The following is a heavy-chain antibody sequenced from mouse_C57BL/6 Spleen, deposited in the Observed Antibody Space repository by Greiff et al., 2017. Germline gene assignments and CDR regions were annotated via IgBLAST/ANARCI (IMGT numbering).Heavy chain of an antibody. J-gene: IGHJ1*03. CDR3: AAYYSNYGGLWYFDV. Sequence: EVHLVESGGGLVKPGGSLKLSCAASGFTFSDYGMHWVRQAPEKGLEWVAYISSGSSTIYYADTVKGRFTISRDNAKNTLFLQMTSLRSEDTAMYYCAAYYSNYGGLWYFDVWGTGTTVTVSS. CDR2: ISSGSSTI. CDR1: GFTFSDYG. D-gene: IGHD2-5*01. V-gene: IGHV5-17*01.